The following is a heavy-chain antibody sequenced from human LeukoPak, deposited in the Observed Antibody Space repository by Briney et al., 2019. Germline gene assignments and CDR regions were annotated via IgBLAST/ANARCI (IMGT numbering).Heavy chain of an antibody. V-gene: IGHV3-53*01. Sequence: PGGSLRLSCAASGFTVSSNYMSWVRQAPGKGLEWVSVIYSGGSTYYADSVKGRLTISRDNSKNTLYLQMNSLRAEDTAVYYCARASIAAAGLYYFDYWGQGTLVTVSS. CDR3: ARASIAAAGLYYFDY. J-gene: IGHJ4*02. CDR1: GFTVSSNY. D-gene: IGHD6-25*01. CDR2: IYSGGST.